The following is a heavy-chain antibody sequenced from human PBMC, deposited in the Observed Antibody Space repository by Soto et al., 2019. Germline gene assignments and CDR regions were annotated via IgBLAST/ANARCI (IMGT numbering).Heavy chain of an antibody. CDR3: ARGIEGWYQGRYYYGMDV. V-gene: IGHV4-61*01. CDR2: IYYSGST. CDR1: GNSISSGSYS. Sequence: PPDTPSLTCDVSGNSISSGSYSSTWIRQPPGKVLEWIGYIYYSGSTNYNPSLKSRVTISVDTSKNQFSLKLSSVTAGDTAVYYCARGIEGWYQGRYYYGMDVWGQGTTVTVSS. J-gene: IGHJ6*02. D-gene: IGHD6-19*01.